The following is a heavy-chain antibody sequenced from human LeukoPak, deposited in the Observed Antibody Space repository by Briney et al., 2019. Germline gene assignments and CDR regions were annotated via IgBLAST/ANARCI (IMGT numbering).Heavy chain of an antibody. CDR2: IIPILGIA. V-gene: IGHV1-69*04. J-gene: IGHJ3*01. CDR1: GGTFSSYA. Sequence: ASVKVSCKASGGTFSSYAISWVRQAPGQGLEWMGRIIPILGIANYAQKFQGRVTITADKSTSTAYMELSSLRSEDTAVYYCARETMIVGGAFDVWGQGTMVTVSS. D-gene: IGHD3-22*01. CDR3: ARETMIVGGAFDV.